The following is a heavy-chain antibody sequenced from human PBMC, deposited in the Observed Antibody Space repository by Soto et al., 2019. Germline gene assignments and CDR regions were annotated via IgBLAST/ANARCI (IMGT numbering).Heavy chain of an antibody. D-gene: IGHD6-19*01. CDR3: ARDPEEWLVRYYYYGMDV. J-gene: IGHJ6*02. CDR2: ISAYNGNT. Sequence: QVQLVQSGAEVKKPGASVKVSCKASGYTFTSYGISWVRQAPGQGLEWMGWISAYNGNTNYAQKLQGRVTMTTDTCTXTXYMELRSLRSDDTAVYYCARDPEEWLVRYYYYGMDVWGQGTTVTVSS. V-gene: IGHV1-18*01. CDR1: GYTFTSYG.